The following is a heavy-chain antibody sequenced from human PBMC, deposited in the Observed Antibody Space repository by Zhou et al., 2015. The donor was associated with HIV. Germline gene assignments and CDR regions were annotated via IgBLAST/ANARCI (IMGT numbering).Heavy chain of an antibody. CDR1: GGTFGNNG. CDR2: IIPVFGTP. V-gene: IGHV1-69*01. Sequence: QVQLVQSAAEVKEPGSSVKVSCRASGGTFGNNGISWVRQAPGQGLEWMGGIIPVFGTPNYAQKFKGRVTITADESTSTAYMELSSLRSEDTAVYYCARVYPTRPTRTVTGAYYYYGMDVWGQGTTVTVSS. D-gene: IGHD4-17*01. CDR3: ARVYPTRPTRTVTGAYYYYGMDV. J-gene: IGHJ6*02.